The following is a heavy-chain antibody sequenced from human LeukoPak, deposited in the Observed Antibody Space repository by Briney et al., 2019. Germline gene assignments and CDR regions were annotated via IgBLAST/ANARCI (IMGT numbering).Heavy chain of an antibody. CDR3: ARGDYPSDY. J-gene: IGHJ4*02. CDR1: GYTFTSYD. CDR2: INTSNGNT. Sequence: GASLKLSCKASGYTFTSYDMNWVRQAPGQGLEWVSWINTSNGNTKYSQKFQGRVTITRDTSANTAYMERSSLRSEDTAVYYCARGDYPSDYWGQGTLVTVSS. D-gene: IGHD4-11*01. V-gene: IGHV1-3*04.